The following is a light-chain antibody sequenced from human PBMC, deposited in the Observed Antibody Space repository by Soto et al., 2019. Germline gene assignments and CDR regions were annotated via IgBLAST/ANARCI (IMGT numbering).Light chain of an antibody. Sequence: EIVMTQSTATLAVSPGERAALSCRASQSVSSNFAWYQQKPGQAPRLLIYGASSRATGTPARFSGSGSGTEFTLTISSLQSEDFAVYYCQQYNNWPYTFGLGTKLEIK. V-gene: IGKV3-15*01. CDR1: QSVSSN. J-gene: IGKJ2*01. CDR2: GAS. CDR3: QQYNNWPYT.